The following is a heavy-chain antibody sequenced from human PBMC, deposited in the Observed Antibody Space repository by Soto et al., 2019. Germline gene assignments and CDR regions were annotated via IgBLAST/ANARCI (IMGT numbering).Heavy chain of an antibody. Sequence: SETLSLTCTVSGGSISSISHSWGWIRQSPGQGLEWIGNIFYNGITYYNPSLKSRVTISADTSKNHFSPKLRSVTVADTAVYSCARLVTGNQYYFDVWGQGSLVTVAS. D-gene: IGHD1-1*01. CDR3: ARLVTGNQYYFDV. J-gene: IGHJ4*02. CDR1: GGSISSISHS. V-gene: IGHV4-39*02. CDR2: IFYNGIT.